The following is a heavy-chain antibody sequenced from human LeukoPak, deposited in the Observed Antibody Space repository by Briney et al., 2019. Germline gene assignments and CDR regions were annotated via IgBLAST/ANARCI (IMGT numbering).Heavy chain of an antibody. CDR3: ARDLRASFYWYFDL. V-gene: IGHV4-59*01. Sequence: PSETLSLTCTVSGGSISSNYWSWIRQPPGKGLEWIGYIYYSGITNYNPSLKSRVTISVDTSKNQFSLKLNSVTAADTAVYYCARDLRASFYWYFDLWGRGTLVTVSS. CDR2: IYYSGIT. J-gene: IGHJ2*01. CDR1: GGSISSNY. D-gene: IGHD5/OR15-5a*01.